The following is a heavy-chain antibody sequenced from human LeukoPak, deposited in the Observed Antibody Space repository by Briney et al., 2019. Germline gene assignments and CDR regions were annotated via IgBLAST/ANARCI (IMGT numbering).Heavy chain of an antibody. J-gene: IGHJ5*02. CDR1: GFTFSRYA. Sequence: PGGSLRLSCEASGFTFSRYAMHWVRQAPGKGLEWLAIISYDGLSQYYADFVKGRFAISRDNSRDTLFLQMNNVRAEDTAVYYCARDGQELVTYNWLDTWGQGTLVTVSS. D-gene: IGHD1-1*01. V-gene: IGHV3-30*09. CDR2: ISYDGLSQ. CDR3: ARDGQELVTYNWLDT.